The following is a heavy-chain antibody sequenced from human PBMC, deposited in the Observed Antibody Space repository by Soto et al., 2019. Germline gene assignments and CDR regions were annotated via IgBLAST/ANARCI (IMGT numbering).Heavy chain of an antibody. D-gene: IGHD4-4*01. Sequence: PGESLTISCAASGFTVSSNYMSWVRQAPGKGLVWVSRINSDGSRTSYADSVTGRFTISRDNAKNTLYLQMNSLRVEDTALYYCARETYRGFYFDYWGQGTLVTVSS. J-gene: IGHJ4*02. V-gene: IGHV3-74*01. CDR1: GFTVSSNY. CDR3: ARETYRGFYFDY. CDR2: INSDGSRT.